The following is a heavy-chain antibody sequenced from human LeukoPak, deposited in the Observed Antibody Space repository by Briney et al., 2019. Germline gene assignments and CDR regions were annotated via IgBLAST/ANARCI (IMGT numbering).Heavy chain of an antibody. V-gene: IGHV4-4*07. CDR2: IYTSGST. CDR1: GGSISSYY. CDR3: ARGIGPTYYYDSSGPK. J-gene: IGHJ4*02. D-gene: IGHD3-22*01. Sequence: SETLSLTCTVSGGSISSYYWSWIRQPAGKGLEWIGRIYTSGSTNYNPSLKSRVTMSVDTSKNQFSLKLSSVTAADTAVYYCARGIGPTYYYDSSGPKWGQGTLVTVSS.